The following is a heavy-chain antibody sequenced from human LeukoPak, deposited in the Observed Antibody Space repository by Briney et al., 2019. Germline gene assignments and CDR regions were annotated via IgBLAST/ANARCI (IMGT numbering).Heavy chain of an antibody. CDR2: INPSGGST. D-gene: IGHD4-17*01. Sequence: ASVKVSCKASGYTFTSYYMHWVRQAPGQGLEWMGIINPSGGSTSYAQKFQGRVTMTRDTSTSTVYMELSSLRSEDTAVYYCARGHRSYGDYNWFDPWGQGTLVTVSS. J-gene: IGHJ5*02. V-gene: IGHV1-46*01. CDR1: GYTFTSYY. CDR3: ARGHRSYGDYNWFDP.